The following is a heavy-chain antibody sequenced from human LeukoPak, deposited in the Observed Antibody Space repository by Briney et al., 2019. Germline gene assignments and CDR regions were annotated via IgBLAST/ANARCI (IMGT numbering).Heavy chain of an antibody. Sequence: GGSLRLSCAASGFTFGSYSMNWVRQAPGKGLEWVSSISSSSSYIYYTDSVKGRFTIPRDNAKNSLYLQMNSLRAEDTAVYYCARANPSTYYYGSGSYTSLDYWGQGTLVTVSS. CDR1: GFTFGSYS. CDR3: ARANPSTYYYGSGSYTSLDY. V-gene: IGHV3-21*01. D-gene: IGHD3-10*01. CDR2: ISSSSSYI. J-gene: IGHJ4*02.